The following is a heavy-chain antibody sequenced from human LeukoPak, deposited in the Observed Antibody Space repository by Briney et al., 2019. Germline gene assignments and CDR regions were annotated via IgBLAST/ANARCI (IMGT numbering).Heavy chain of an antibody. Sequence: SETLSLTCTVSGYSISSGYYWGWIRQPPGKGLEWIGSIYHSGSTYYNPSLKSRVTISVDTSKNQFSLKLSSVTAADTAVYYCARGSDWGNMDVWGKGTTVTISS. CDR3: ARGSDWGNMDV. D-gene: IGHD3-16*01. CDR1: GYSISSGYY. V-gene: IGHV4-38-2*02. CDR2: IYHSGST. J-gene: IGHJ6*03.